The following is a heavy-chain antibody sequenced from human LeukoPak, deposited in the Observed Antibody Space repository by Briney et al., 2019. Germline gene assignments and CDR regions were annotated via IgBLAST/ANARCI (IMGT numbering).Heavy chain of an antibody. D-gene: IGHD6-13*01. Sequence: GGSLRLSCAASGFPFSSYSMTWVRQAPGKGLEWVANIKPDGTTKFYVDSVKGRFTISRDNASNSLYLQMNSLRAEDTAIYYCARSIPYGTTWYGRSDYWGQGTLVTVSS. CDR2: IKPDGTTK. V-gene: IGHV3-7*03. CDR3: ARSIPYGTTWYGRSDY. CDR1: GFPFSSYS. J-gene: IGHJ4*02.